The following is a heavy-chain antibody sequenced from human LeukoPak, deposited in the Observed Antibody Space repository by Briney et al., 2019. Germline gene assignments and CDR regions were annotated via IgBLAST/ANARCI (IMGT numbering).Heavy chain of an antibody. CDR1: GYPFSGHY. CDR2: IKPNSGDT. Sequence: ASVKVSCKPSGYPFSGHYINWVRHAPGQGLEAMGWIKPNSGDTNYARKFQGRLTMTRDTTISTVYMELNRLTSDDTAVYYCARGDEWGLAIDFWGQGTLITVSS. J-gene: IGHJ4*02. D-gene: IGHD1-26*01. V-gene: IGHV1-2*02. CDR3: ARGDEWGLAIDF.